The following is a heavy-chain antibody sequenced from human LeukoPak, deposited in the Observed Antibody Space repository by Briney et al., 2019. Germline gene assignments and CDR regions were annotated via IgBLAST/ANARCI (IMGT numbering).Heavy chain of an antibody. V-gene: IGHV3-11*05. J-gene: IGHJ4*02. Sequence: PGGSLRLSCAASGFXFSDSYISWIRQAPGKGLEWVSHISRSGTYTHYAGSVKGRFTISRDNAKNSLYLQMNSLRAEDTAVYYCARDMGGDPIYYFDYWGQGTPVTVSS. CDR3: ARDMGGDPIYYFDY. CDR2: ISRSGTYT. CDR1: GFXFSDSY. D-gene: IGHD4-17*01.